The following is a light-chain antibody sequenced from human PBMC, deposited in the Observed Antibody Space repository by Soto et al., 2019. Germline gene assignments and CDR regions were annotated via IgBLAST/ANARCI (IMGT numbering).Light chain of an antibody. V-gene: IGKV4-1*01. J-gene: IGKJ4*01. CDR1: QSVLYSGNNKHY. CDR2: WAS. Sequence: DFVMTQSPDSLAVSLGERATIHCKSSQSVLYSGNNKHYLAWYQQKQGQPPKLIIHWASTRESGVPDRFSGSGSGTDFTLTISSLQAEDVAVYYCQQYCRTPRTFGGGTKVEIK. CDR3: QQYCRTPRT.